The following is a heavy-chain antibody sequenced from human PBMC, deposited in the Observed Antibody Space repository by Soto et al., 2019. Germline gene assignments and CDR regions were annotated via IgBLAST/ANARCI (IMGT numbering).Heavy chain of an antibody. CDR2: IYYNGNT. V-gene: IGHV4-31*03. J-gene: IGHJ4*02. CDR3: ARGRYSLSYSFDY. D-gene: IGHD5-18*01. CDR1: GDSINSNGFY. Sequence: QVQLQESGPGLVKPSQTLSLTCTVSGDSINSNGFYWSWIRQHPEKGLEWIGYIYYNGNTLYNPSLESRVTISVDTSKIQFSLHLTCVTAADTAVYYCARGRYSLSYSFDYCGQGALVTVSS.